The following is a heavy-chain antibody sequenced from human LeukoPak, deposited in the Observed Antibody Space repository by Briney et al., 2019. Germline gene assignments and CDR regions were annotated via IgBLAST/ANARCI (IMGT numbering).Heavy chain of an antibody. CDR1: GGSFSGYY. D-gene: IGHD4-17*01. V-gene: IGHV4-34*01. CDR2: INHSGST. CDR3: ARRVKVGSGDDYGDYGWFDP. Sequence: SETLSLTCAVYGGSFSGYYWSWIRQPPGKGLEWIGEINHSGSTNYNPSLKSRVTISVDTSKNQFSLKLSSVTAADTAVYYCARRVKVGSGDDYGDYGWFDPWGQGTLVTVSS. J-gene: IGHJ5*02.